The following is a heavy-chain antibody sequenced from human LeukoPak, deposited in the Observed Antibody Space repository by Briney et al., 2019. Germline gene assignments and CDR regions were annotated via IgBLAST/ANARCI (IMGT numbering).Heavy chain of an antibody. V-gene: IGHV3-7*01. CDR3: ARLDLMVITMGPDY. CDR1: GFTFSSYW. D-gene: IGHD3-22*01. CDR2: IKQDGSEK. J-gene: IGHJ4*02. Sequence: GGSLRLSCAASGFTFSSYWMSWVRQAPGKGLEWVANIKQDGSEKYYVDSVKGRFTISRDNAKNSLYLQMNSLRAEDTAVYYCARLDLMVITMGPDYWGQGTLVTVSS.